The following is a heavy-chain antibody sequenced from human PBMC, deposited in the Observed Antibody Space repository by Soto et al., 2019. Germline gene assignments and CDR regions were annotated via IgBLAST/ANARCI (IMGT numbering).Heavy chain of an antibody. V-gene: IGHV1-69*12. J-gene: IGHJ4*02. CDR2: IILPFGTP. CDR1: GGTFSNYA. Sequence: QVRLVQSGAEVKKPGSSVKVSCKASGGTFSNYAIAWLRQAPGQGLEWMGGIILPFGTPNYAQKFQGRVTITADESLTTAYVEMIGLTSEDTAVYYCARGPDYEGYFDYWGRGTLVTVSS. CDR3: ARGPDYEGYFDY. D-gene: IGHD4-17*01.